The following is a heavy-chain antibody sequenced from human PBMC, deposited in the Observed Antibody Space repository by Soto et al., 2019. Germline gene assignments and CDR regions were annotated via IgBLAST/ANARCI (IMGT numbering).Heavy chain of an antibody. CDR3: VRELGLAY. D-gene: IGHD7-27*01. V-gene: IGHV3-7*03. J-gene: IGHJ4*02. CDR2: IKQDGSQK. CDR1: GFIFSNYW. Sequence: GGSLRLSCAASGFIFSNYWMSWVRQAPGKGLDWVANIKQDGSQKNYVDSVKGRFTIARDNGQNSLSLQINSLRVEDTAVYYCVRELGLAYWGQGALVTVSS.